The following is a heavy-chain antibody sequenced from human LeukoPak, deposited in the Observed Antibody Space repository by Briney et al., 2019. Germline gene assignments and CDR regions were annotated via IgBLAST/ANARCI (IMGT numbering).Heavy chain of an antibody. D-gene: IGHD5-12*01. J-gene: IGHJ5*02. V-gene: IGHV4-31*03. CDR2: IYYSGST. Sequence: SETLSLTCTVSGGSISSGGYYWSWTRQHPGKGLEWIGYIYYSGSTYYNPSLKSRVTISVDTSKNQFSLKLSSVTAADTAVYYCARDLYSGYDFYQFDPWGQGTLVTVSS. CDR1: GGSISSGGYY. CDR3: ARDLYSGYDFYQFDP.